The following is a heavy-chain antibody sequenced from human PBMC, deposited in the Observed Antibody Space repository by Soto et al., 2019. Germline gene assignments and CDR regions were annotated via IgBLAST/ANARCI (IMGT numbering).Heavy chain of an antibody. V-gene: IGHV3-30*18. Sequence: PGGSLRLSCSASGFTFRSYGMHWVRQAPGKGLEWVAVISYDGSNKYYADSVKGRFTISRDNSKNTLYLQMNSLRAEDTAVYYCAKDGSSGRYFPFVVWGQGTLVTVSS. CDR1: GFTFRSYG. D-gene: IGHD6-19*01. J-gene: IGHJ4*02. CDR2: ISYDGSNK. CDR3: AKDGSSGRYFPFVV.